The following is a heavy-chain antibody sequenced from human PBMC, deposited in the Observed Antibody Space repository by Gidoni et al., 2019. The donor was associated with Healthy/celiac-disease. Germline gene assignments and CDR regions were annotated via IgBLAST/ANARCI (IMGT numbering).Heavy chain of an antibody. V-gene: IGHV2-26*01. J-gene: IGHJ6*03. CDR2: IFSNDEK. Sequence: QVTLKESGAVLVKPTEPLTLTCTVSGFSLSNARMGVSWIRQPPGKALEWLAHIFSNDEKSYSTSLKRRLTISKDTSKSQVVLTMTNMDPVDTATYYCARTARSTYYDFWSGQPPYYYYMDVWGKGTTVTVSS. D-gene: IGHD3-3*01. CDR1: GFSLSNARMG. CDR3: ARTARSTYYDFWSGQPPYYYYMDV.